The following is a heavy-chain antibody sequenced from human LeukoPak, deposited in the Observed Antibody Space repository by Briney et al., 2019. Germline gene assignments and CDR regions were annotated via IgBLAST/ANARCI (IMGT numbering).Heavy chain of an antibody. CDR2: IRNDWTDK. Sequence: GGSLRLSCAASGFTFRNYGMHWVCQAPGKGLHWVAFIRNDWTDKYYTDAVKGRFTISRDNSKNTLYLQMNSLRTEDTAVYYCAKAEEGYCSGGSCYSLNYWGQGALVPVSS. CDR3: AKAEEGYCSGGSCYSLNY. V-gene: IGHV3-30*02. D-gene: IGHD2-15*01. CDR1: GFTFRNYG. J-gene: IGHJ4*02.